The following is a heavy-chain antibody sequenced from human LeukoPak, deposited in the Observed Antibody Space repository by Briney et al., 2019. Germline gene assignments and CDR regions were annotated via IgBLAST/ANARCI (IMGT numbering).Heavy chain of an antibody. CDR2: IYYSGST. J-gene: IGHJ6*03. CDR3: ARDEGYGDYYYCMDV. Sequence: KTSETLSLTCTVSGGSISSYYWSWIRQPPGKGLEWIGYIYYSGSTNYNPSLKSRVTISVDTSKNQFSLKLSSVTAADTAVYYCARDEGYGDYYYCMDVWGKGTTVTVSS. CDR1: GGSISSYY. D-gene: IGHD4-17*01. V-gene: IGHV4-59*01.